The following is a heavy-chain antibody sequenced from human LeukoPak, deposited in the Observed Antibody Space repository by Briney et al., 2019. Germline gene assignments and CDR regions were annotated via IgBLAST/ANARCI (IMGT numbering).Heavy chain of an antibody. D-gene: IGHD3-22*01. CDR1: TFTFSSYN. J-gene: IGHJ4*02. Sequence: GGSLRLSCAASTFTFSSYNMNWVRQAPGKGLEWVSAISGSGGSTYYADSVKGRFTISRDNSKNTLYLQMDSLRAEDTAVYYCAKDPHYYDSSGYSYYFDYWGQGTLVTVSS. CDR3: AKDPHYYDSSGYSYYFDY. CDR2: ISGSGGST. V-gene: IGHV3-23*01.